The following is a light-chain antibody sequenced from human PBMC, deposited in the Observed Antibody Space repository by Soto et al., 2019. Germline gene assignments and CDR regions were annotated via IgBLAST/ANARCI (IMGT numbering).Light chain of an antibody. Sequence: EIVLTQSPATLSLSPGERATLSWRASQTVTRSYLAWYQQKPGQAPRLLIYGASTRATGIPARFSGSGSGTDFTLTISRLEPEDFAVYYCQQYGSSPPVTFGQGTKVDI. J-gene: IGKJ1*01. CDR1: QTVTRSY. CDR2: GAS. CDR3: QQYGSSPPVT. V-gene: IGKV3-20*01.